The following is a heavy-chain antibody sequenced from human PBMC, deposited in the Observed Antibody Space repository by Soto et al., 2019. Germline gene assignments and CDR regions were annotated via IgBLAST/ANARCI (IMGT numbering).Heavy chain of an antibody. D-gene: IGHD2-2*01. J-gene: IGHJ4*02. CDR3: ARQYCSSTSCPFDY. Sequence: ETLSRTGTVSGGSISSYYWTWIRQPPGKGLEWIGYIYYSGSTNYNPSLKSRVTISVDTSKNQFSLKLSSVTAADTAVYYCARQYCSSTSCPFDYWGLGTLVTVSS. CDR2: IYYSGST. V-gene: IGHV4-59*08. CDR1: GGSISSYY.